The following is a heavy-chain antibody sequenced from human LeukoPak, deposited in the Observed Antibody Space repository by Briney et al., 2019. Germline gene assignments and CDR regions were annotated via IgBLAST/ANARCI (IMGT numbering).Heavy chain of an antibody. CDR3: ARASWVSSTDAVR. Sequence: LAGGSLSLSCTASGFSFSSFDWSWLRQGPARGLEWVSSINGNGETFYADSVKGRFTLSSDSSRNTVYFQLNNLRVEDTAIYHCARASWVSSTDAVRWGQGTLVTVSS. CDR2: INGNGET. D-gene: IGHD6-19*01. J-gene: IGHJ4*02. V-gene: IGHV3-23*01. CDR1: GFSFSSFD.